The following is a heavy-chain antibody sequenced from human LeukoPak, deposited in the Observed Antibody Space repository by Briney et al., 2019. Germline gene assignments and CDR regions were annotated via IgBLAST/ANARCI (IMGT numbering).Heavy chain of an antibody. D-gene: IGHD4-17*01. V-gene: IGHV3-21*01. Sequence: SGGSLRLSCAASGFTFSSYSMNWVRQAPGKGLEWVSSISSSSSYIYYADSVKGRFTISRDNAKNSLYLQMNSLRAEGTAVYYCARDPGTTVTTNWGQGTLVTVSS. J-gene: IGHJ4*02. CDR3: ARDPGTTVTTN. CDR2: ISSSSSYI. CDR1: GFTFSSYS.